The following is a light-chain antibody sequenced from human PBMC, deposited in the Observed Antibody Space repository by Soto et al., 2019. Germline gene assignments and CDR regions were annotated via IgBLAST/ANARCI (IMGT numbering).Light chain of an antibody. CDR1: QSLLHSSGYNY. Sequence: DIVMTQSPLSLRVTPGEPASISCRSSQSLLHSSGYNYLHWYLQKPGQSPQLLISLVSDRAPGVPSRFSGSGFGAEFTLTVSSLQPEDFATYYCQQSYSNPTWTFGQGTKVDNK. J-gene: IGKJ1*01. CDR3: QQSYSNPTWT. CDR2: LVS. V-gene: IGKV2-28*01.